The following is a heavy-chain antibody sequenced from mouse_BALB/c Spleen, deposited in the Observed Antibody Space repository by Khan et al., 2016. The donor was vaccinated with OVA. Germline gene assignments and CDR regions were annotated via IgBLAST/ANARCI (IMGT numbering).Heavy chain of an antibody. Sequence: EVQLQESGPGLVKPSQSLSLTCTVTGYSITSDYAWNWIRQFPGNKLEWMGYISYNGRTSYNPSLKSRISITRDTSKNQFFMQLHSVTSEDTATYYCASSVTITTVVATDFDYWGQGTTLTVSS. CDR3: ASSVTITTVVATDFDY. CDR2: ISYNGRT. J-gene: IGHJ2*01. CDR1: GYSITSDYA. V-gene: IGHV3-2*02. D-gene: IGHD1-1*01.